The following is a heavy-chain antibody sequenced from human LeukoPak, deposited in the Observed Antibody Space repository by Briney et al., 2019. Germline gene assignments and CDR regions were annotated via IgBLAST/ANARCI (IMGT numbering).Heavy chain of an antibody. D-gene: IGHD1-26*01. V-gene: IGHV4-39*02. Sequence: SETLPLTCTVSGGSISSSSYYWGWIRQPPGKGLEWIGSIYYSGSTYYNPSLKSRVTISVDTSKNQFSLKLSSVTAADTAVYYCARDPYSGNYGNYYYYTWTSGAKGPRSPSP. CDR2: IYYSGST. CDR1: GGSISSSSYY. CDR3: ARDPYSGNYGNYYYYTWTS. J-gene: IGHJ6*03.